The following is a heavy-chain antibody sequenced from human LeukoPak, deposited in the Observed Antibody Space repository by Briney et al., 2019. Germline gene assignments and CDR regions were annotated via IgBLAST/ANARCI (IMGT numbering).Heavy chain of an antibody. V-gene: IGHV4-38-2*02. CDR1: GYSINSGYY. CDR2: IYHSGST. Sequence: PSETLSLTCTVSGYSINSGYYWGWIRQPPGKGLEWIGSIYHSGSTYYNPSLKSRVTISVDTSKNQFSLKLSSVTAADTAVHYCARANPSELRYFDWLCYFDYWGQGTLVTVSS. CDR3: ARANPSELRYFDWLCYFDY. D-gene: IGHD3-9*01. J-gene: IGHJ4*02.